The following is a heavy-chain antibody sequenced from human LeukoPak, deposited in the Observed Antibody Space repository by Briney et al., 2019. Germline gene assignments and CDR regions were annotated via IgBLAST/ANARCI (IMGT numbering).Heavy chain of an antibody. Sequence: SQTLSLTCTVSGGSISSGSYYWSWIRQPAGKGLEWIGRIYTSGSTNYNPSLKSRVTISVDRSKNQFSLKLSSVTAADTAVYYCARHIPPAAVTGRVGWFDPWGQGTLVTVSS. V-gene: IGHV4-61*02. CDR2: IYTSGST. CDR3: ARHIPPAAVTGRVGWFDP. J-gene: IGHJ5*02. CDR1: GGSISSGSYY. D-gene: IGHD6-19*01.